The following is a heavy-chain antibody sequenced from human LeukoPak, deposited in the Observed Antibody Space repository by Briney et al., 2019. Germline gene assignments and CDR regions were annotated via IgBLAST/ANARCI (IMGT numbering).Heavy chain of an antibody. CDR3: AKDSVRVVPAAYFDY. CDR2: ISSSSGTI. V-gene: IGHV3-48*01. D-gene: IGHD2-2*01. CDR1: GFTFSSYS. J-gene: IGHJ4*02. Sequence: GGSLRLSCAASGFTFSSYSMNWVRQAPGKGLEWVSYISSSSGTIYYADSVKGRFTISRDNSKNTLYLQMNSLRAEVTAVYYCAKDSVRVVPAAYFDYWGQGTLVTVSS.